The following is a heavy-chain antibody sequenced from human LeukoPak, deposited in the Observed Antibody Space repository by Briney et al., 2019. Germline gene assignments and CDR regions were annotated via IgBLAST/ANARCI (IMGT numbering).Heavy chain of an antibody. CDR2: IKEDGSEK. CDR1: GFTFSAYW. Sequence: GGSLRLSCAASGFTFSAYWMSWVRQAPGKGLEWVANIKEDGSEKNYVDSVRGRFTISRDNAKNSLYLQMNSLRDEDTAVYYCARSSTIDYWGQGTLVTVSS. V-gene: IGHV3-7*01. J-gene: IGHJ4*02. D-gene: IGHD6-19*01. CDR3: ARSSTIDY.